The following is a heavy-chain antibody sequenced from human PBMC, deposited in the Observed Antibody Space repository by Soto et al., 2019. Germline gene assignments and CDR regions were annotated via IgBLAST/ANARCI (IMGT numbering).Heavy chain of an antibody. CDR1: GGSLKSGGYY. V-gene: IGHV4-31*02. D-gene: IGHD2-2*01. Sequence: PSETLSLTCTVSGGSLKSGGYYWSWIRQHPGRGLEWIGYIYYTGRTYYNPSLESRVTFSVDTTKNQFSLKLSSVTAADTAVYYGARDVPSTQTCFALWGHGTLIPV. CDR3: ARDVPSTQTCFAL. J-gene: IGHJ5*02. CDR2: IYYTGRT.